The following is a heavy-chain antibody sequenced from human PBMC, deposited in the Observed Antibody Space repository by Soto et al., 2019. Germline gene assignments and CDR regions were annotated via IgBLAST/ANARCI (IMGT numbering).Heavy chain of an antibody. D-gene: IGHD2-2*02. V-gene: IGHV1-2*02. J-gene: IGHJ6*02. CDR1: GYTFSGYY. CDR2: INPNSGGT. CDR3: ARSLTEGYCTITGCYTRPLYGMDV. Sequence: GASVKVSCKASGYTFSGYYIRWPRQAHRQGLEWMGWINPNSGGTNYAQKFQGRVTVTRDTPTSTAYMELSRLTSDDTAVYYCARSLTEGYCTITGCYTRPLYGMDVWGQGTTVPVS.